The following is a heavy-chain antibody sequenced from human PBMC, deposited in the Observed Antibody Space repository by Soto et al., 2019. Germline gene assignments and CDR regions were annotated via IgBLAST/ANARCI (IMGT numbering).Heavy chain of an antibody. J-gene: IGHJ4*02. CDR2: IYHSGST. Sequence: SETLSLTCAVSGGSISSSNWWSWVRQPPGKGLEWIGEIYHSGSTNYNPSLKSRVTISVDKSKNQFSLKLSSVTAADTAVYYCARDRFRGYCSGGSCHKFDYWGQGTLVTVSS. CDR1: GGSISSSNW. CDR3: ARDRFRGYCSGGSCHKFDY. D-gene: IGHD2-15*01. V-gene: IGHV4-4*02.